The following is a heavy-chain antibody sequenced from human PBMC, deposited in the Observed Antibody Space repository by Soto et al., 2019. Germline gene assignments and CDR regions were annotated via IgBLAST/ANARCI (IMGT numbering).Heavy chain of an antibody. V-gene: IGHV1-2*04. CDR1: GYTFSGYY. Sequence: AASVKVSCKASGYTFSGYYMHWVRQAPGQGLEWMGWINPNSGGTNYAQKFQGWVTMTRDTSISTAYMELSRLRSDDTAVYYCARDQCIAARNYYYYGMDVWGQGTTVTVSS. J-gene: IGHJ6*02. D-gene: IGHD6-6*01. CDR3: ARDQCIAARNYYYYGMDV. CDR2: INPNSGGT.